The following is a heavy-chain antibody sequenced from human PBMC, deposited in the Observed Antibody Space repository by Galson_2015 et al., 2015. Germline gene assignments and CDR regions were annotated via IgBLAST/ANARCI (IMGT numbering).Heavy chain of an antibody. CDR1: GYTFTSYD. CDR2: MNPNSGNT. Sequence: SVKVSCKASGYTFTSYDINWVRQATGQGLEWMGWMNPNSGNTGYAQKFQGRVTMTRNTSISTAYMELSSLRSEDTAVYYCARGMTDYGDYGSDHWGQGTLVTVSS. CDR3: ARGMTDYGDYGSDH. V-gene: IGHV1-8*01. J-gene: IGHJ5*02. D-gene: IGHD4-17*01.